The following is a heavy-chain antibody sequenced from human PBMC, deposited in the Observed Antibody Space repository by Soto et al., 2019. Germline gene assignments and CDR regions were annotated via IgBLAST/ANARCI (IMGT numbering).Heavy chain of an antibody. CDR3: AREASSIVVVVACAPDY. J-gene: IGHJ4*02. Sequence: QVRLVQSGAEVKKPGASVKVSCKASGYTFTSYGISWVRQAPGPGLEWMGWISAYNDNTNYAQKLQGRVTMTTDASTSTAYMELRSLRSDDTAVYYCAREASSIVVVVACAPDYWGQGTLVTVSS. D-gene: IGHD2-15*01. CDR2: ISAYNDNT. V-gene: IGHV1-18*01. CDR1: GYTFTSYG.